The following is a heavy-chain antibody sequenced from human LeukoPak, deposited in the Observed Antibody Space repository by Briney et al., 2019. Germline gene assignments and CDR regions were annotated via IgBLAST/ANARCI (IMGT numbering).Heavy chain of an antibody. Sequence: GASVKVSCKASVYTFTKYHMHWVRQAPGHGLEWMGMISPSGGSTSYAQKFQARVTMTRDTSTNTVYMELMSLRSEDTAVYYCARERETALYYFDYWGQGTLVTVSS. CDR1: VYTFTKYH. J-gene: IGHJ4*02. D-gene: IGHD5-18*01. V-gene: IGHV1-46*01. CDR2: ISPSGGST. CDR3: ARERETALYYFDY.